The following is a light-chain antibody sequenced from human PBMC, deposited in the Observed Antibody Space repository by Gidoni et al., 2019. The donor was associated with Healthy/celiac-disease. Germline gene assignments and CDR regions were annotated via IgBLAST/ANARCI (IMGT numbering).Light chain of an antibody. CDR3: QQLNSYPPWT. V-gene: IGKV1-9*01. CDR1: QGIRSY. Sequence: IQLSQSPSSLSASVGDRVTITGRASQGIRSYLAWYQQKPGKAPKLLIYAASTLQSGVPSRFSGSGSGTDFTLTISSLQPEDFATYYCQQLNSYPPWTFGQGTKVEIK. J-gene: IGKJ1*01. CDR2: AAS.